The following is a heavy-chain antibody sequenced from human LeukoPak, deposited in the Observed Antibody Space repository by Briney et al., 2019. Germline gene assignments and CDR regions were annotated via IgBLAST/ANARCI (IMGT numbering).Heavy chain of an antibody. CDR2: IKEDGSKK. CDR3: ARATRDDYGDVHDAFDV. D-gene: IGHD4-17*01. CDR1: GFTFSLYW. V-gene: IGHV3-7*01. J-gene: IGHJ3*01. Sequence: GGSLRLSCATSGFTFSLYWMNWVRQAPGKGLEWVANIKEDGSKKNYVESVKGRFTISRDNAKNSVFLQMNTLRADDTAVYYCARATRDDYGDVHDAFDVWGQGTMVAVSS.